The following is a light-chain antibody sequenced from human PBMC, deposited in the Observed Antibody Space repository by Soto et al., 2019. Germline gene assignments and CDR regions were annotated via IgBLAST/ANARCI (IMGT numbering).Light chain of an antibody. CDR2: AAS. J-gene: IGKJ1*01. V-gene: IGKV1-39*01. CDR1: QGISTY. CDR3: QQYNNWPSGT. Sequence: DIHMTHSPPSLSASLGDRLTITCRASQGISTYLNWYRQKPGKAPELLIYAASSLQSGVPSRFSGSGSGTDFTLTISSLQPEDFAVYYCQQYNNWPSGTFGQGTKVDIK.